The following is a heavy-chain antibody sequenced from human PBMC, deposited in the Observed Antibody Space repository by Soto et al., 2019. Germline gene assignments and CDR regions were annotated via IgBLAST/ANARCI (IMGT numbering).Heavy chain of an antibody. CDR1: GFTFSSYG. D-gene: IGHD3-3*01. J-gene: IGHJ6*02. Sequence: GGSLRLSCAASGFTFSSYGMHWVRQAPGKGLEWVAVISYDGSNKYYADSVKGRFTISRDNSKNTLYLQINSLRAEDTAVYYCAKDVGPTYYDFWSGAYYYYGMDVWGQGTTVTVSS. CDR2: ISYDGSNK. CDR3: AKDVGPTYYDFWSGAYYYYGMDV. V-gene: IGHV3-30*18.